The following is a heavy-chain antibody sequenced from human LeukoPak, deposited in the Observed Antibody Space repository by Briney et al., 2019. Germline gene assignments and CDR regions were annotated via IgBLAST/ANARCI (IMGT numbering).Heavy chain of an antibody. V-gene: IGHV4-34*01. CDR1: GGSFSGYY. J-gene: IGHJ4*02. CDR2: INHSGST. CDR3: ASPRGIFRY. D-gene: IGHD2-15*01. Sequence: SETLSLTCAVYGGSFSGYYWSWIRQPPGKGLEWIGEINHSGSTNYNPSLKSRVTISVDTSKNQFSLELSSVTAADTAVYYCASPRGIFRYWGQGTLVTVSS.